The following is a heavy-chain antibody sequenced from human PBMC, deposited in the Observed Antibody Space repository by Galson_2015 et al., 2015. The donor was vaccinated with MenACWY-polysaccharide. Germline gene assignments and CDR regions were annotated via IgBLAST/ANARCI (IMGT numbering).Heavy chain of an antibody. CDR2: ISWNSGSI. Sequence: SLRLSCAASGFTFDDYAMHWVRQAPGKGLEWVSGISWNSGSIGYADSVKGRFTISRDNAKNSLYLQMNSLRAEDTALYYCAKDMGDYGDYRAFDIWGQGTMVTVSS. V-gene: IGHV3-9*01. CDR1: GFTFDDYA. D-gene: IGHD4-17*01. J-gene: IGHJ3*02. CDR3: AKDMGDYGDYRAFDI.